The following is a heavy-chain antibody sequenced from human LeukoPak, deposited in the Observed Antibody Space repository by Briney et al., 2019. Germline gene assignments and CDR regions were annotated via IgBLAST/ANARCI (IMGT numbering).Heavy chain of an antibody. CDR1: GGSISSYY. V-gene: IGHV4-59*01. CDR3: ARVASSHYDFWSGYYTAYYYYYMDV. Sequence: PSETLSLTCTVSGGSISSYYWSWTRQPPGKGLEWIGYIYYSGSTNYNPSLKSRVTISVDTSKNQFSLKLSSVTAADTAVYYCARVASSHYDFWSGYYTAYYYYYMDVWGKGTTVTVSS. CDR2: IYYSGST. J-gene: IGHJ6*03. D-gene: IGHD3-3*01.